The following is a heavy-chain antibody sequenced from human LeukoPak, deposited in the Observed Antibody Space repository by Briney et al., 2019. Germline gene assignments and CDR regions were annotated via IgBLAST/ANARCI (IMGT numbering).Heavy chain of an antibody. J-gene: IGHJ4*02. CDR3: TREPLLTFYGDYPYFDY. CDR1: GFTFGDYA. V-gene: IGHV3-49*04. CDR2: IRSKVYGGTT. D-gene: IGHD4-17*01. Sequence: GGSLRLSCTASGFTFGDYAMSWVRQAPGKGLEWVGFIRSKVYGGTTEYAASVKGRFTISRDDSKSIAYLQMNSLKTEDTAVYYCTREPLLTFYGDYPYFDYWGQGTLVTVSS.